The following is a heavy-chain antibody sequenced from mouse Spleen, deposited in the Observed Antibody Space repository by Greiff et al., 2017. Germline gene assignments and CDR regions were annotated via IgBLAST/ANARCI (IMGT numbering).Heavy chain of an antibody. Sequence: QVQLQQSGAELMKPGASVKLSCKATGYTFTGYWIEWVKQRPGHGLEWIGEILPGSGSTNYNEKFKGKATFTADTSSNTAYMQLSSLTTEDSAIYYCARRGYDGYYRGLGFAYWGQGTLVTVSA. CDR3: ARRGYDGYYRGLGFAY. J-gene: IGHJ3*01. V-gene: IGHV1-9*01. CDR2: ILPGSGST. D-gene: IGHD2-3*01. CDR1: GYTFTGYW.